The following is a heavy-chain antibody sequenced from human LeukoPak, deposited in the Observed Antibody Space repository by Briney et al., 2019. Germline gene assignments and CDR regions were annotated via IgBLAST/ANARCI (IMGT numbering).Heavy chain of an antibody. V-gene: IGHV3-7*01. D-gene: IGHD4-11*01. Sequence: GSLRLSCAGPGLTFSNYWMTWVRQVPGKGLEWVANINEHGSKKYYLASVKGRFTISRDDAKNSLYLQMNSLRPEDTAIYYCARVDYTGNGNLYWGQGTLVTVSS. CDR3: ARVDYTGNGNLY. CDR2: INEHGSKK. CDR1: GLTFSNYW. J-gene: IGHJ4*02.